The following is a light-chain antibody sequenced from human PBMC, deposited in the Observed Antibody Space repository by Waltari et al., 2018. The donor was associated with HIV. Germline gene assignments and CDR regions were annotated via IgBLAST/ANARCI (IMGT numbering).Light chain of an antibody. CDR3: AAWDDSLSGQGV. J-gene: IGLJ2*01. CDR2: RNN. CDR1: SSNIGSNY. V-gene: IGLV1-47*01. Sequence: QSVLTQPPSASGTPGQRVTIPCSGSSSNIGSNYVYWYQQLPGTAPKLLIYRNNQRPSGVPDRFSGSKSGTSASLAISGLRSEDEADYYCAAWDDSLSGQGVFGGGTKLTVL.